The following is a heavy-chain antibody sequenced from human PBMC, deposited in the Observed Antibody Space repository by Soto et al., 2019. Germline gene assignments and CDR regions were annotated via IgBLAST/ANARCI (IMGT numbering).Heavy chain of an antibody. Sequence: QVPLQESGPGLVKPSQTLSLTCTVSGGSISSGGYYWSWIRQHPGKGLEWIGYIYYSVSTYYNPSLRSRITISVDTSKNQFSLKLSSVTAADTAVYYCAREGGLTGPYYYYGMDVWGQGTTVTVSS. V-gene: IGHV4-31*03. J-gene: IGHJ6*02. CDR3: AREGGLTGPYYYYGMDV. CDR1: GGSISSGGYY. CDR2: IYYSVST. D-gene: IGHD3-16*01.